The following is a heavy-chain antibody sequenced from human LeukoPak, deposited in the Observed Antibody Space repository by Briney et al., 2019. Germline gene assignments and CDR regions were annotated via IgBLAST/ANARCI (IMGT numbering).Heavy chain of an antibody. CDR2: IYYSGST. CDR1: GGSISSYY. D-gene: IGHD3-16*01. Sequence: PSETLSLTCTVSGGSISSYYWSWIRQPPGKGLGWIGYIYYSGSTNYNPSLKSRVTISVDTSKNQFSLKLSSVTAADTAVYYCASSLAIWGDYFDCWGQGTLVTVSS. CDR3: ASSLAIWGDYFDC. V-gene: IGHV4-59*01. J-gene: IGHJ4*02.